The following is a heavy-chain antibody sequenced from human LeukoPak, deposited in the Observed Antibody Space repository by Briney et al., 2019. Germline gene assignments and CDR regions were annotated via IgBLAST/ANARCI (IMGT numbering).Heavy chain of an antibody. J-gene: IGHJ3*02. CDR2: IKSNTDGGTT. CDR3: TTNPYDRSGYHI. D-gene: IGHD3-22*01. V-gene: IGHV3-15*01. CDR1: GLTFTKAW. Sequence: RAGGSLRLSCAASGLTFTKAWLTWVAQAPGEGLEWVGRIKSNTDGGTTDYAAPVKGRFTISRDDSKNTLYLQMNSLKTEDTAVYYCTTNPYDRSGYHIWGQGTMVTVSS.